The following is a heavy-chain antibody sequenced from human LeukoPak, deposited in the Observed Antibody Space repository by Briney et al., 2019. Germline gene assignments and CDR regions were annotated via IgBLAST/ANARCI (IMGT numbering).Heavy chain of an antibody. Sequence: PGGSLRLSCAASGFTFSSYSMNWVRQAPGKGLEWVSSISSSSSYIYYADSVKGRFTISRDNAKNSLYLQMNSLRAEDTAVYYCARDWGIVVVIPFFDYWGQGTLVTVSS. CDR1: GFTFSSYS. D-gene: IGHD3-22*01. CDR3: ARDWGIVVVIPFFDY. CDR2: ISSSSSYI. V-gene: IGHV3-21*01. J-gene: IGHJ4*02.